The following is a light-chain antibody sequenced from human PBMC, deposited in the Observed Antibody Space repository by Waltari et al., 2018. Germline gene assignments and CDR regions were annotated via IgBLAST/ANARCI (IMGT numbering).Light chain of an antibody. Sequence: QLVLTQSPSASASLGASVKLTCTLSSGHSSNVIAWLQQQPKKGPRYLMKVNSDGSHNKGDEVPDRCSGSGSGAERYLTISGLQSEEEADYYCQTGGHGTWVFGGGTKLTVL. CDR3: QTGGHGTWV. CDR1: SGHSSNV. CDR2: VNSDGSH. J-gene: IGLJ3*02. V-gene: IGLV4-69*01.